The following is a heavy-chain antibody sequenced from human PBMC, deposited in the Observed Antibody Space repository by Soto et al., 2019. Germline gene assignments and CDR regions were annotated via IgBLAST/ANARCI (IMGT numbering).Heavy chain of an antibody. CDR3: ARLQMIAFGGHLYRSFDI. CDR1: GGSISSNYW. V-gene: IGHV4-4*02. CDR2: MYHSGST. J-gene: IGHJ3*02. D-gene: IGHD3-16*01. Sequence: QVQLQESGPGLVKPSGTLSLTCAVSGGSISSNYWWTWVRPAPGKGLEWIGEMYHSGSTNYNPSLQSRVTISVDKSKNQFFLTLTSVTAADTAVYYCARLQMIAFGGHLYRSFDIWGQGTLVTVSS.